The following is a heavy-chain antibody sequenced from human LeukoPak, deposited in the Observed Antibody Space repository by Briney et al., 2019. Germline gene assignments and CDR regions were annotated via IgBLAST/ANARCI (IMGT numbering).Heavy chain of an antibody. V-gene: IGHV3-74*01. CDR1: GFTFSSYW. D-gene: IGHD6-19*01. Sequence: GGSLRLSCAASGFTFSSYWMDWVRQAPGKGLVWVSRINSDGSSTSYADSVKGRFTISRDNAKNTLYLQMNSLRAEDTAVYYCARSRYSSGWYPYWGQGTLVTVSS. CDR2: INSDGSST. J-gene: IGHJ4*02. CDR3: ARSRYSSGWYPY.